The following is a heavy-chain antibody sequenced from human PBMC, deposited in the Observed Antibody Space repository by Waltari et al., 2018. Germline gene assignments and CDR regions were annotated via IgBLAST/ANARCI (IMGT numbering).Heavy chain of an antibody. D-gene: IGHD2-15*01. V-gene: IGHV3-74*01. J-gene: IGHJ4*02. CDR3: ARRLKCGGSCPLDY. CDR2: ISIDGTTR. Sequence: EVQLVESGGGLVQPGGSLRLSCTVSGFTFRTYWMHWLRQGPGKGLVWVARISIDGTTRNYADSVKGRFSISRDNGMNTVYLQMNSLRAEDTAVYYCARRLKCGGSCPLDYWGQGTQVTVSS. CDR1: GFTFRTYW.